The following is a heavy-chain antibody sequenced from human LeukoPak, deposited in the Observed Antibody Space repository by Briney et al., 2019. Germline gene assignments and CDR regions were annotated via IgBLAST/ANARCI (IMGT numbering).Heavy chain of an antibody. D-gene: IGHD2-2*01. J-gene: IGHJ5*02. CDR2: IIPIFGTA. V-gene: IGHV1-69*13. Sequence: ASVKVSCKASGGTFSSYAISWVRQAPGQGLEWMGGIIPIFGTANCAQKFQGRVTITADESTSTAYMELSSLRSEDTAVYYCARGKDCSSTSCNWFDPWGQGTLVTVSS. CDR3: ARGKDCSSTSCNWFDP. CDR1: GGTFSSYA.